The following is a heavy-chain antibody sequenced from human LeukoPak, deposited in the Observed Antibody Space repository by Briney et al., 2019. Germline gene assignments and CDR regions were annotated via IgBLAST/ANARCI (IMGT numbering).Heavy chain of an antibody. CDR1: GGSFSGYY. CDR3: ARGVRITIFGVVSRPDY. Sequence: SETLSLTCAVYGGSFSGYYWSWIRQPPGRGLEWIGEINHSGSTNYNPSLRSRVTISVDTSKNQFSLKLSSVTAADTAVYYCARGVRITIFGVVSRPDYWGQGTLVTVSS. J-gene: IGHJ4*02. D-gene: IGHD3-3*01. CDR2: INHSGST. V-gene: IGHV4-34*01.